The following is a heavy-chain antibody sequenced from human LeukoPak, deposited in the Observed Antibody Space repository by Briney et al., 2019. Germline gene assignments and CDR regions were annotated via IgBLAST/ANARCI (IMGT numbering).Heavy chain of an antibody. CDR1: GFTFSSYS. Sequence: GGSLRLSCAASGFTFSSYSMNWVRQAPGKGLEWVSYISSSSSTIYYADSVKGRFTISRDNAKNSLYLHMNSLKDEDTAVYYCARGALDFDYWGQGTLVTVSS. CDR2: ISSSSSTI. CDR3: ARGALDFDY. V-gene: IGHV3-48*02. J-gene: IGHJ4*02.